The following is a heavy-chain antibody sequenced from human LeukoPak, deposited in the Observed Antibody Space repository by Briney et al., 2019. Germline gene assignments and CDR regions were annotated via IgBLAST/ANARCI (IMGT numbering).Heavy chain of an antibody. Sequence: PSESLSLTCVASGAPMSTCHWWSCGRQPPGKRLEVTGDINLGGTTNYSPSLKNRFTISRDNSKNHFSLEVRSVTAADTAIYYCATYFYGDYASYYFDFWGQGTLVTVSS. V-gene: IGHV4/OR15-8*02. J-gene: IGHJ4*02. D-gene: IGHD4-17*01. CDR1: GAPMSTCHW. CDR2: INLGGTT. CDR3: ATYFYGDYASYYFDF.